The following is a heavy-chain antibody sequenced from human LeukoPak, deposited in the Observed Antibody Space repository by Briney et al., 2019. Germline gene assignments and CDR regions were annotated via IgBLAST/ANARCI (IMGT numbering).Heavy chain of an antibody. CDR3: RTGTSYYYYYYMDV. D-gene: IGHD3/OR15-3a*01. CDR2: ISSSGSAI. CDR1: GFTFSSYE. Sequence: PGGSLRLSCAASGFTFSSYEMNWVRQAPGKGLEWVSYISSSGSAIYYADSVKGRFTISRDNAKNSLYLQMNSLRAEDTAVYYCRTGTSYYYYYYMDVWGKGTTVTVSS. J-gene: IGHJ6*03. V-gene: IGHV3-48*03.